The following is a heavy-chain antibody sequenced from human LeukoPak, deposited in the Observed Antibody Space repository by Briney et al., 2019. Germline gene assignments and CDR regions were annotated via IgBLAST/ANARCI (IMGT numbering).Heavy chain of an antibody. V-gene: IGHV3-74*03. CDR1: GFTFSSYY. J-gene: IGHJ3*02. D-gene: IGHD3-10*01. CDR2: INDDGRTT. CDR3: ARSGITMVGGASIGLLTFDI. Sequence: GGSLRLSCAASGFTFSSYYIHWVRQTPGEGLVWVSRINDDGRTTTYADSVKGRITISRDNAKNTLYLQMSSLRVEDTAVYYCARSGITMVGGASIGLLTFDIWGPGTMVTVSP.